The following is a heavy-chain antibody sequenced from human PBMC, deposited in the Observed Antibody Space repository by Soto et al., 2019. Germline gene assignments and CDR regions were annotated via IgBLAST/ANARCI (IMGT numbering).Heavy chain of an antibody. CDR3: AELTGTGSYFP. D-gene: IGHD3-9*01. J-gene: IGHJ5*02. CDR2: IRNEPKSYIT. V-gene: IGHV3-72*01. Sequence: EVQLVESGGDLVQPGGSLRLSCVASGFTLSDHYMDWVRQAPGKGLEWVGRIRNEPKSYITDYAVSVKGRYTSSRDDSKHSLFVQRNILPTEGGAMECCAELTGTGSYFPWGQGTLVTGSS. CDR1: GFTLSDHY.